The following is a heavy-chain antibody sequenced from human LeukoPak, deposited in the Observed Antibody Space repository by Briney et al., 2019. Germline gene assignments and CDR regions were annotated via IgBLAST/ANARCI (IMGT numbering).Heavy chain of an antibody. J-gene: IGHJ6*02. CDR3: AGDHRVPAADVLLWFGELVSGMDV. CDR1: GYTFTSYG. Sequence: ASVKVSCKASGYTFTSYGISWVRQAPGQGLEWMGWISAYNGNTNYAQKLQGRVTMTTDTSTSTAYMELRSLRSDDTAVYYCAGDHRVPAADVLLWFGELVSGMDVWGQGTTVTVSS. V-gene: IGHV1-18*01. CDR2: ISAYNGNT. D-gene: IGHD3-10*01.